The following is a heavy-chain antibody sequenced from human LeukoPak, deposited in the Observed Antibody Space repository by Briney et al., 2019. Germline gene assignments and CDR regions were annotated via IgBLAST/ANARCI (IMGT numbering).Heavy chain of an antibody. CDR3: ARVRGVAGTYYYYYRDV. D-gene: IGHD6-19*01. CDR2: MNPNSGNT. V-gene: IGHV1-8*01. J-gene: IGHJ6*03. Sequence: ASVKVSCKASGYTFTSYDINWVRQATGQGLEWMGWMNPNSGNTGYAQKFQGRVTMTRNTSISTAYMELSSLRSEDTAVYYCARVRGVAGTYYYYYRDVWGKGTTATVSS. CDR1: GYTFTSYD.